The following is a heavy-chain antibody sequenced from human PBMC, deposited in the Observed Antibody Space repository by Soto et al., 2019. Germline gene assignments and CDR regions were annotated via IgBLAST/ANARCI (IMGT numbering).Heavy chain of an antibody. D-gene: IGHD4-17*01. V-gene: IGHV3-23*01. CDR1: GFTFSMYA. Sequence: EVQLLESGGGLVQPGGSLRLSCAASGFTFSMYAMSWVRQAPGKGLEWVSATSGNGAKTHYADSVKGRFTISRDNSRNTLYLQMNSLRVADTAVYYYAKDGGDYSFDSWGQGTLVTVSS. CDR2: TSGNGAKT. J-gene: IGHJ4*02. CDR3: AKDGGDYSFDS.